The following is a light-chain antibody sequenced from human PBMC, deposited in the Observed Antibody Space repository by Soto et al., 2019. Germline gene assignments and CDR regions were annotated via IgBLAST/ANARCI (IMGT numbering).Light chain of an antibody. J-gene: IGLJ2*01. CDR3: SSFTSSSTVV. V-gene: IGLV2-14*01. CDR1: SGDVGGYNS. CDR2: EVT. Sequence: QSALTQPASVSGSPGQSITISCTGTSGDVGGYNSVSWYQQHPGKAPKLMIYEVTNRPSGVSNRFSGSKSGNTASLTISGLQAEDEADYYCSSFTSSSTVVFGGGTQLTVL.